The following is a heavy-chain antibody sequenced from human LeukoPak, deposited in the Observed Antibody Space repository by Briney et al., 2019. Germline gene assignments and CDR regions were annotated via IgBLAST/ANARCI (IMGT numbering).Heavy chain of an antibody. CDR2: ISFDGTKK. Sequence: GGSLILSCAASGFTFRNYALHWVRQAPGKGLEWVAFISFDGTKKYYADSLKGRFTISRDNSKNTLSLQMNSLRVEDTAVYYCARALSHHWGQGTLVTVSS. V-gene: IGHV3-30-3*01. J-gene: IGHJ5*02. D-gene: IGHD3-10*01. CDR3: ARALSHH. CDR1: GFTFRNYA.